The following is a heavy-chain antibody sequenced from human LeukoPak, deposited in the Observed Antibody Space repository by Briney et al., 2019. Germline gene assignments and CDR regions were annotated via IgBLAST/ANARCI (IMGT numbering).Heavy chain of an antibody. V-gene: IGHV3-48*03. D-gene: IGHD2-21*02. CDR2: IGTGGGSI. J-gene: IGHJ6*02. Sequence: GGSLSLSCAASRFLFSSYEMAWVRQAPGKGLEGVSKIGTGGGSIHYADSVKGRFAISRDDSKSSLYMQMNSLRAEDTAIYYCARRLPLYGMDVWGQGTTVTVSS. CDR3: ARRLPLYGMDV. CDR1: RFLFSSYE.